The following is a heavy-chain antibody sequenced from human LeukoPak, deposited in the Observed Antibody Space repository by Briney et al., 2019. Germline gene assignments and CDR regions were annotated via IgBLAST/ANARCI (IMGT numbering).Heavy chain of an antibody. CDR2: FDPEDGET. CDR1: GYTLTELS. J-gene: IGHJ4*02. V-gene: IGHV1-24*01. Sequence: ASVKVSCKVSGYTLTELSMHWVRQAPGKGLEWMGGFDPEDGETIYAQKFQGRVTMTEDTSTDTAYMELSSLRSEDTAVYYCATALADYYGSSGYYFPFDYWGQGTLVTVSS. CDR3: ATALADYYGSSGYYFPFDY. D-gene: IGHD3-22*01.